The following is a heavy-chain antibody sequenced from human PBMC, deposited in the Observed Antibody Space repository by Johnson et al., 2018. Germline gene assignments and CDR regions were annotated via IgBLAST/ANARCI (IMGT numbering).Heavy chain of an antibody. D-gene: IGHD7-27*01. Sequence: VQLQESGGDLVQPGGSLRLSCEASGFTFTSYWMHWVRQVPGKGLVWVSCISGDGSDTRYADSVKGRFTLSKDNAKNTLYLPMNNLRVEDTAVYYCANDDWGPRAFEAWGQGTMVTVSS. CDR1: GFTFTSYW. V-gene: IGHV3-74*01. J-gene: IGHJ3*01. CDR3: ANDDWGPRAFEA. CDR2: ISGDGSDT.